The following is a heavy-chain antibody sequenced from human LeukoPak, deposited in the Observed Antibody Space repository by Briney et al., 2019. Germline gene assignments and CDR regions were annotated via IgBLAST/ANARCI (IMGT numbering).Heavy chain of an antibody. Sequence: AASVKVSCKASGGTFSSYAINWVRQAPGQGLEWMGRIIPILGIANYAQKFQGRVTITADKSTTTAYMELSSLRSEDTAVYYCARESEVTATRDAFDIWGQGTMVTVSS. CDR2: IIPILGIA. CDR3: ARESEVTATRDAFDI. CDR1: GGTFSSYA. V-gene: IGHV1-69*04. D-gene: IGHD2-21*02. J-gene: IGHJ3*02.